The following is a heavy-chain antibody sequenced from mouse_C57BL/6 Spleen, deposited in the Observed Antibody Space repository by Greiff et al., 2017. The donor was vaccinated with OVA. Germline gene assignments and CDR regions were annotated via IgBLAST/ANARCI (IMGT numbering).Heavy chain of an antibody. CDR3: AREGYYYGSSYPYFDV. D-gene: IGHD1-1*01. CDR1: GYSITSGYY. J-gene: IGHJ1*03. Sequence: QLQQSGPGLVKPSQSLSLTCSVTGYSITSGYYWNWIRQFPGNKLEWMGYISYDGSNNYNPSLKNRISITRDTSKNQFFLKLNSVTTEDTATYYCAREGYYYGSSYPYFDVWGTGTTVTVSS. V-gene: IGHV3-6*01. CDR2: ISYDGSN.